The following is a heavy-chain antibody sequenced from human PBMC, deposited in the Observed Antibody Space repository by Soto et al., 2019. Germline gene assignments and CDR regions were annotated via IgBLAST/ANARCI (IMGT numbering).Heavy chain of an antibody. CDR1: GFTFSSYW. Sequence: GGSLRLSCAASGFTFSSYWMSWVRQAPGKGLEWVANIKQDGSEKYYVDSVKGRFTISRDNAKNSLYLQMKSLRAEDTAVYYCARVIAADWFDPWGQGTLVTVSS. CDR3: ARVIAADWFDP. V-gene: IGHV3-7*04. J-gene: IGHJ5*02. D-gene: IGHD6-6*01. CDR2: IKQDGSEK.